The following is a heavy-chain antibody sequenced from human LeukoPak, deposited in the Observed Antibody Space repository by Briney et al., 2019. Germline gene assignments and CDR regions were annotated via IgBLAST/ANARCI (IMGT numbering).Heavy chain of an antibody. D-gene: IGHD1-26*01. CDR3: ATSKYSGSY. J-gene: IGHJ4*02. V-gene: IGHV3-30*03. CDR2: ISYDGSNK. Sequence: PGGSLRLSCAASGFSFSDYFMHWVRQAPGKGLEWVAVISYDGSNKYYADSVKGRFTISRDNSKNTLNLQMNSLRAEDTAVYYCATSKYSGSYWGQGTLVTVSS. CDR1: GFSFSDYF.